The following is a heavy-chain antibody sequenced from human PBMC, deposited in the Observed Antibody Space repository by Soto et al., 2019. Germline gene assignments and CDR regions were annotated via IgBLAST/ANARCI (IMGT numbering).Heavy chain of an antibody. D-gene: IGHD6-19*01. Sequence: GGSLRLSCAASGFTFSSYWMSWVRQAPGKGLEWVANIKQNGNEQNFVDSVKGRFTISRDNSKNSLYLQLNSLRDEDTAVYYCARDDLTYSSGWRSAFDIWGQGTTVTVSS. CDR2: IKQNGNEQ. CDR1: GFTFSSYW. CDR3: ARDDLTYSSGWRSAFDI. J-gene: IGHJ3*02. V-gene: IGHV3-7*01.